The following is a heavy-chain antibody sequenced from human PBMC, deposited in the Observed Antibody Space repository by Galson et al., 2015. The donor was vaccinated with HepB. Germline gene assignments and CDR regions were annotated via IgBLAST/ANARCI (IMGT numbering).Heavy chain of an antibody. V-gene: IGHV3-23*01. CDR2: ISSGSDNT. CDR1: GFTFSSYA. D-gene: IGHD6-13*01. CDR3: AKDRSYSSAWYGSDY. J-gene: IGHJ4*02. Sequence: SLRLSCAASGFTFSSYAMSWVRQAPGKGLEWVSGISSGSDNTYYADSVKGRFTISRDNSKNMLYLQMNSLRAEDTAVYYCAKDRSYSSAWYGSDYWGQGTLVTVSS.